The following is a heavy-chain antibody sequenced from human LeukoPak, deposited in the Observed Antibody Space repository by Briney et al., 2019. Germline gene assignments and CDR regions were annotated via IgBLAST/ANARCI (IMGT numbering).Heavy chain of an antibody. CDR1: GFTFDDYA. CDR3: AKDRKIAAPYNWFDP. D-gene: IGHD6-6*01. J-gene: IGHJ5*02. CDR2: IGWNSGGI. V-gene: IGHV3-9*01. Sequence: PGRSLRLSCAASGFTFDDYAMHWVRQAPGKGLEWVSGIGWNSGGIVYADSVKGRFTISRDNAKKSLYLQMNSLRAEDTAVYYCAKDRKIAAPYNWFDPWGQGTLVTVSS.